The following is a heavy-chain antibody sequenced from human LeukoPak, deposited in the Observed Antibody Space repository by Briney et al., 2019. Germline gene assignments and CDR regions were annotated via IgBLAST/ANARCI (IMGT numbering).Heavy chain of an antibody. J-gene: IGHJ5*02. D-gene: IGHD6-13*01. Sequence: PSYTLSLTCAVYGWSFSGYYWSWIRQPPGKGREGIGEINHSGSTNYNPSLKIRVTISVDTSKNEFSLQLRSVTAADTAVYYCARGGSSWVRDNWFDPWGQGNLVTVSS. V-gene: IGHV4-34*01. CDR1: GWSFSGYY. CDR2: INHSGST. CDR3: ARGGSSWVRDNWFDP.